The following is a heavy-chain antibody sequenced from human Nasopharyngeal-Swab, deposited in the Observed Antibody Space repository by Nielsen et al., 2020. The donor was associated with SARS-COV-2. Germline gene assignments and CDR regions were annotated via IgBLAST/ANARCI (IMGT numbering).Heavy chain of an antibody. V-gene: IGHV3-48*03. CDR2: ISSSGSTI. CDR1: GYTFSSYE. D-gene: IGHD3-10*01. J-gene: IGHJ6*02. CDR3: ARGGMVRGVIINDYYYGMDV. Sequence: GGSLRLSCEASGYTFSSYEMNWVRQAPGKGLEWVSFISSSGSTIYYAASVKGRFTISRDNAKNSLYLQMNSLRAADTAVYYCARGGMVRGVIINDYYYGMDVWGQGTTVTVSS.